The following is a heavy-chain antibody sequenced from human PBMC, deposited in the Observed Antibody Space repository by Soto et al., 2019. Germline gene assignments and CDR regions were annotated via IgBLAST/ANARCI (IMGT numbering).Heavy chain of an antibody. CDR3: ARDPYGYYLYYYGMDV. V-gene: IGHV1-18*01. CDR2: ISAYNGNT. J-gene: IGHJ6*02. D-gene: IGHD4-17*01. CDR1: GYTFTSYG. Sequence: QVQLVQSGAEVKKPGASVKVSCKASGYTFTSYGISWVRQAPGQGLEWMGWISAYNGNTNYAQKLQGRVTMTADTSTSTAYMELRSLRSDDTAVYYCARDPYGYYLYYYGMDVWGQGTTVTVSS.